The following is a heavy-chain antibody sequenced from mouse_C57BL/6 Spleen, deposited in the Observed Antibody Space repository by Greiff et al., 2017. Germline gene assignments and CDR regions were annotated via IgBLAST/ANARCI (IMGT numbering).Heavy chain of an antibody. CDR3: RSDSTLVEALDY. Sequence: QVQLQQSGPELVKPGASVKISCKASGYSFTSYYIHWVKQRPGQGLEWIGWIDPGSGNTKYNEKFKGKATLTADTSSSTAYMQLSSLTSEDSAVYYCRSDSTLVEALDYWGQGTSVTVSS. D-gene: IGHD2-5*01. V-gene: IGHV1-66*01. CDR1: GYSFTSYY. J-gene: IGHJ4*01. CDR2: IDPGSGNT.